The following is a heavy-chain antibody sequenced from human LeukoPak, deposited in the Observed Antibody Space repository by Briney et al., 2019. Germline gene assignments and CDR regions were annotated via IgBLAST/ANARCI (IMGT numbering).Heavy chain of an antibody. CDR3: VSYSGSNAYYAY. D-gene: IGHD1-26*01. CDR1: RASISSYY. J-gene: IGHJ4*02. Sequence: PSETLSLTCTVSRASISSYYWSWIRQPAGKGRAWIGRIYTSGSTNYNPSLKSRVTMSVDTSKNQFSLKFSSVTAADTAVYYCVSYSGSNAYYAYWGQGTLVTVSS. V-gene: IGHV4-4*07. CDR2: IYTSGST.